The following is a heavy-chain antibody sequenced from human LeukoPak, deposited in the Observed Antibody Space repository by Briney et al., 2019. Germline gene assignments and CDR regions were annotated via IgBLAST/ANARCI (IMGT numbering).Heavy chain of an antibody. D-gene: IGHD5-24*01. CDR2: VIPIFGTA. CDR3: ARQSPLRDGYNFDY. J-gene: IGHJ4*02. Sequence: ASVKVSCKASGGTFSSYAISWVRQAPGQGLEWMGGVIPIFGTANYAQKFQGRVTITADKSTSTAYMELSSLRSEDTAVYYCARQSPLRDGYNFDYWGQGTLVTVSS. CDR1: GGTFSSYA. V-gene: IGHV1-69*06.